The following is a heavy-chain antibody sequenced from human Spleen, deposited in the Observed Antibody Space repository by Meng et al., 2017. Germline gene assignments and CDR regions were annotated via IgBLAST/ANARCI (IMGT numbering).Heavy chain of an antibody. J-gene: IGHJ4*02. CDR1: GFTFSSYA. CDR3: ARRGSYWDFDY. V-gene: IGHV3-64*01. CDR2: ISSNGGST. D-gene: IGHD1-26*01. Sequence: GESLKISCAASGFTFSSYAMHWVRQAPGKGLEYVSSISSNGGSTSYANSVKGRFTISRDNSKNTLYLQMGSLRAEDMAVFYCARRGSYWDFDYWGQGTLVTVSS.